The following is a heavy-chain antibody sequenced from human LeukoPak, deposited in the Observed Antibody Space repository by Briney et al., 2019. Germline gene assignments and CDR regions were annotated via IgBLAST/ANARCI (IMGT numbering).Heavy chain of an antibody. Sequence: GGSLRLSCAVTGFNLRTYWIHWVRHSPGRGLEWVARINGEGSRISYADSVRGRFTISRDNAKNTAYLQMNSLRAEDTAVYFCAKRGVVIRVILVGFHKQAYYFDSWGQGALVTVSS. CDR1: GFNLRTYW. V-gene: IGHV3-74*01. D-gene: IGHD3-22*01. CDR3: AKRGVVIRVILVGFHKQAYYFDS. CDR2: INGEGSRI. J-gene: IGHJ4*02.